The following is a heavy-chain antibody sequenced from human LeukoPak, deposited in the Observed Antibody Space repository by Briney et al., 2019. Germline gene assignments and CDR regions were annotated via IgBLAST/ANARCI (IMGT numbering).Heavy chain of an antibody. D-gene: IGHD6-13*01. CDR3: ARELQQLAFDY. J-gene: IGHJ4*02. CDR2: IYSGGST. CDR1: GFTFTNHW. V-gene: IGHV3-66*02. Sequence: PGGSLRLSCAASGFTFTNHWMHWVRQAPGKGLEWVSVIYSGGSTYYADSVKGRFTISRDNSKNTLYLQMNSLRAEDTAVYYCARELQQLAFDYWGQGTLVTVSS.